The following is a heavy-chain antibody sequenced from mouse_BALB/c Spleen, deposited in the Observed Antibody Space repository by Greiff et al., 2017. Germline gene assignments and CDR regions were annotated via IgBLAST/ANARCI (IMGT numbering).Heavy chain of an antibody. Sequence: VQLQQSGAELAKPGASVKMSCKASGYTFTSYWMHWVKQRPGQGLEWIGYINPSTGYTEYNQKFKDKATLTADKSSSTAYMQLSSLTSEDSAVYYCARGGDYDDAMDYWGQGTSVTVSS. CDR1: GYTFTSYW. V-gene: IGHV1-7*01. J-gene: IGHJ4*01. CDR3: ARGGDYDDAMDY. CDR2: INPSTGYT. D-gene: IGHD2-4*01.